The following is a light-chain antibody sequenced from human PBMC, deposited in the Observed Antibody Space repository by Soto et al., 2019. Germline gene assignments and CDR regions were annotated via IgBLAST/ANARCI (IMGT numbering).Light chain of an antibody. Sequence: QSALTQPASVSGSPGQSITISCTGTSSDVGGSNYVSWYQQHPGKAPKLMIYDVSNRPAGGSNRFFGSKSCNTASLTISWRQAEDDADYYCSSYTSSYTLVFGGGTKLTVL. CDR1: SSDVGGSNY. CDR2: DVS. J-gene: IGLJ2*01. CDR3: SSYTSSYTLV. V-gene: IGLV2-14*01.